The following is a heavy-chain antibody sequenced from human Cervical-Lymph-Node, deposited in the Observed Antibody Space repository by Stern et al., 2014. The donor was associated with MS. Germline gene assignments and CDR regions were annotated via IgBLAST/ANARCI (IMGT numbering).Heavy chain of an antibody. CDR3: ARQSWSSWSNDY. CDR1: GGSIRSSTYY. V-gene: IGHV4-39*01. CDR2: IFHSGSG. D-gene: IGHD6-13*01. Sequence: QLQLQESGPGLLRPSETLSLTCTVSGGSIRSSTYYWDWIRQPPGKGLEWIGTIFHSGSGYYNPSLKGRFPISVDTSKNQFSLKLTSVTAADTAVYYCARQSWSSWSNDYWGQGTLVTVSS. J-gene: IGHJ4*02.